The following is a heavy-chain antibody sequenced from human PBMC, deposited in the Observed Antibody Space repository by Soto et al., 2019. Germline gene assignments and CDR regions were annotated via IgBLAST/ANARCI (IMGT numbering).Heavy chain of an antibody. CDR1: GGSISSYY. J-gene: IGHJ4*02. Sequence: SENLSLTCTVSGGSISSYYWSWIRQPPGKGLEWIGYIYYSRSTNYHPSLKSRVTISVDTSKNQFSLKLSSVTAADMAVYYCARRYGAFFDYWGQGTLVTVSS. CDR3: ARRYGAFFDY. D-gene: IGHD4-17*01. CDR2: IYYSRST. V-gene: IGHV4-59*01.